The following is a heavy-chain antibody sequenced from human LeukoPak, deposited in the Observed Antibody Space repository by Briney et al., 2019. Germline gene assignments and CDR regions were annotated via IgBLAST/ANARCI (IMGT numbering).Heavy chain of an antibody. CDR2: IYYSGST. D-gene: IGHD2-2*01. V-gene: IGHV4-39*07. CDR1: GGSISSSSYF. CDR3: ARHMGGNWYAPMDD. Sequence: PSETLSLTCTVSGGSISSSSYFWGWIRQPPGKGLEWIGYIYYSGSTYYNPSLKSRVTISVDTSKNEFSLKLNSVTAADTAVYYCARHMGGNWYAPMDDWGQGTLAIVSS. J-gene: IGHJ4*02.